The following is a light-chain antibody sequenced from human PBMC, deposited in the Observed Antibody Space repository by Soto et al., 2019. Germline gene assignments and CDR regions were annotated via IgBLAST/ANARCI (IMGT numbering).Light chain of an antibody. Sequence: QSVLTQPPSISATPGQTVTISCSGWYSNIETNYVSWYQQLPGTAPKLLIYDNTERPSGVPDRFSGSKSGSSATLGITGLQTGDEADYYCATWDSSLSVGVFGTGTKLTVL. V-gene: IGLV1-51*01. J-gene: IGLJ1*01. CDR1: YSNIETNY. CDR3: ATWDSSLSVGV. CDR2: DNT.